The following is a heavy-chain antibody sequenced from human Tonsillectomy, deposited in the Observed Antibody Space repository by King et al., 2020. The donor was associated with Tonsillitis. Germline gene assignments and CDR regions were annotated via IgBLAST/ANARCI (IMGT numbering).Heavy chain of an antibody. CDR2: IKEDGSEN. J-gene: IGHJ4*02. D-gene: IGHD6-25*01. V-gene: IGHV3-7*01. CDR1: GFTFSTYL. Sequence: VQLVESGGGLVQPGGSLRLSCAASGFTFSTYLMAWVRQAPGKGLDLVATIKEDGSENSFVDAGKGRFTISRAKVKNSLYLQMNRLRAEDTAVYYCGRDLAAYSSGYFDLWGQGTLVTVSS. CDR3: GRDLAAYSSGYFDL.